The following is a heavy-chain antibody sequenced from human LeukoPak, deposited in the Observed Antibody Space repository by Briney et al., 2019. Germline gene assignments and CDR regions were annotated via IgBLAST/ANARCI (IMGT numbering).Heavy chain of an antibody. V-gene: IGHV4-59*01. CDR1: GGSIISYY. J-gene: IGHJ4*02. Sequence: SETLSLTCSVSGGSIISYYWSWIRQPPGKGLQWIGYIYYSGSAKYNPSLKSRVTISVDTSKNQFSLKLTSVTAADTAVYYCARDIGAARSDYWGQGTLVTVSS. CDR2: IYYSGSA. D-gene: IGHD6-6*01. CDR3: ARDIGAARSDY.